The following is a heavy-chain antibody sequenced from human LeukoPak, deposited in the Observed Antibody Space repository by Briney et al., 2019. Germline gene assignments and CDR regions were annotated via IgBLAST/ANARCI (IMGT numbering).Heavy chain of an antibody. CDR3: ARARYYGSGSGYYFDY. D-gene: IGHD3-10*01. CDR1: GGSFSGYY. V-gene: IGHV4-34*01. J-gene: IGHJ4*02. CDR2: INHSGST. Sequence: PSETLSLTCAVYGGSFSGYYWSWIRQPPGKGLGWIGEINHSGSTNYNPSLKSRVTISVDTSKNQFSLKLSSVTAADTAVYYCARARYYGSGSGYYFDYWGQGTLVTVSS.